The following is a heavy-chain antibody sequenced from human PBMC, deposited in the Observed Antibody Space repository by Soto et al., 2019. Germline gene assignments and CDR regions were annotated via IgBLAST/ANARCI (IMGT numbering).Heavy chain of an antibody. CDR2: IYDGGIT. V-gene: IGHV4-61*01. CDR1: GDSVSSSYYY. J-gene: IGHJ6*02. D-gene: IGHD1-26*01. CDR3: ARGRGAPYGTLSHYYGMDV. Sequence: SETLSLTCTVSGDSVSSSYYYWGWIRQPPRKGLEWIGYIYDGGITSYNPSLESRLTISVDTSKNQFSLQLRSVTAADTALYYCARGRGAPYGTLSHYYGMDVWGQGTTVTVSS.